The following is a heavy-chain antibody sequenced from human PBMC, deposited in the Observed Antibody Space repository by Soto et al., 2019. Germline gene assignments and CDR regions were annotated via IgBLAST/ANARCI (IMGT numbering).Heavy chain of an antibody. Sequence: SETLSLTCAVYGGSFSGYYWSWIRQPPGKGLEWIGEINHSGSTNYNPSLKSRVTISVDTSKNQFSLKLSSVTAADTAVYYCARGVPTYYDFWSGYESNYYYGMDVWGQGTMVTVSS. CDR2: INHSGST. J-gene: IGHJ6*02. V-gene: IGHV4-34*01. D-gene: IGHD3-3*01. CDR1: GGSFSGYY. CDR3: ARGVPTYYDFWSGYESNYYYGMDV.